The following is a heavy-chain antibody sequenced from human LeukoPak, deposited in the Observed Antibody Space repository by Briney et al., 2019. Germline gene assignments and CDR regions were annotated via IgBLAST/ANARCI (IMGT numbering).Heavy chain of an antibody. CDR2: INHSGST. D-gene: IGHD3-3*01. V-gene: IGHV4-34*01. J-gene: IGHJ4*02. Sequence: SETLSLTCAVYGGSFSGYYWSWIRQPPGKGLEWIGEINHSGSTNYNPSLKSRVTISVDTSKNQFSLKLSSVTAADTAVYYCARVSYYDFWSGYYSYYFDYWGQGTLVTVSS. CDR3: ARVSYYDFWSGYYSYYFDY. CDR1: GGSFSGYY.